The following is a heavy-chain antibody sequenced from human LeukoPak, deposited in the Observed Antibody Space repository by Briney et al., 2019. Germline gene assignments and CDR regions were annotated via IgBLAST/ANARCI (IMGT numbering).Heavy chain of an antibody. V-gene: IGHV4-4*02. J-gene: IGHJ4*02. CDR2: IYHSGST. D-gene: IGHD3-9*01. Sequence: SGTLSLTCAVSGGSISSGNWWSWVRQPPGKGLEWIGEIYHSGSTNYNPSLKSRVTISVDKSKNQFSLKLSSVTAADTAVYYCARAVGSFDWLPLFDFWGQGALVTVSS. CDR3: ARAVGSFDWLPLFDF. CDR1: GGSISSGNW.